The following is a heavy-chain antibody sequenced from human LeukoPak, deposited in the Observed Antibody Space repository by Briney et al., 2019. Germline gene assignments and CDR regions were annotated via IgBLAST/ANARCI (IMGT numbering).Heavy chain of an antibody. CDR1: GYTFTAYY. V-gene: IGHV1-2*06. CDR2: INPKNGDT. D-gene: IGHD3-10*01. Sequence: GASVKVSCKASGYTFTAYYIHWVRQAPGQGLEWMGRINPKNGDTNYAQKFQDRITMTRDTSISTAYMELSRLRSDDTAVYYCARDRSAWFFGYWGQGTLVTVSS. J-gene: IGHJ4*02. CDR3: ARDRSAWFFGY.